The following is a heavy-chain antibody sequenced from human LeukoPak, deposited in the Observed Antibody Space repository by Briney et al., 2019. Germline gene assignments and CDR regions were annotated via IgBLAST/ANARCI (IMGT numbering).Heavy chain of an antibody. CDR3: AREDTVMAQGAFDI. CDR1: GFTFSSYA. V-gene: IGHV3-30*04. CDR2: ISYDGSNK. Sequence: PGGSLRLSCAASGFTFSSYAMHWVRQAPGKGLEWVAVISYDGSNKYYADSVKGRFTISRDNSKNTLYLQMNSLRAEDTAVYYCAREDTVMAQGAFDIWGQGTMVTVSS. D-gene: IGHD5-18*01. J-gene: IGHJ3*02.